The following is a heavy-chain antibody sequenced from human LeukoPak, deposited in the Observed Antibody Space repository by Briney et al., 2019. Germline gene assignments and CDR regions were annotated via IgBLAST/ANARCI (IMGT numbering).Heavy chain of an antibody. V-gene: IGHV1-18*01. CDR1: GYTFTSYG. CDR3: ARGPVVGATMRDFDY. CDR2: ISAYNGNT. D-gene: IGHD1-26*01. J-gene: IGHJ4*02. Sequence: ASVKVSCKASGYTFTSYGISWVRQAHGQGLEWMGWISAYNGNTNYAQKLQGRVTMTTDTSTSTAYMELRSLRPDDTAVYYCARGPVVGATMRDFDYWGQGTLVTVSS.